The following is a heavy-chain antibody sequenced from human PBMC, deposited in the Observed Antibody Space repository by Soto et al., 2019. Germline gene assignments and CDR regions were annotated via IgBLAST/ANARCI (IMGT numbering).Heavy chain of an antibody. J-gene: IGHJ4*02. CDR3: ARSPGPGYFDY. V-gene: IGHV4-59*08. Sequence: PSETLSLTCAVYGRSFSGYYWSWIRLPPGKTLECIGYIYYSVSTSYNPSLKSRVTTSVDTTKNQFSLKLSTVTAADTALYYCARSPGPGYFDYWGQGTLVTVSS. CDR2: IYYSVST. CDR1: GRSFSGYY.